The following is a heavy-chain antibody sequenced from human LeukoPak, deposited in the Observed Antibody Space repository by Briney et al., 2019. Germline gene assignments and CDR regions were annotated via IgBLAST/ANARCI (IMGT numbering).Heavy chain of an antibody. J-gene: IGHJ3*02. Sequence: ASVKVSCKASGGTFSSYAISWVRRAPGHGLEWMGRIIPILGIANYAQKFQGRVTIAADKYTSTAYMELSSLRSEDTAVYYCARVSGQLAPFDIWGQGTMVTVSS. CDR1: GGTFSSYA. CDR2: IIPILGIA. V-gene: IGHV1-69*04. CDR3: ARVSGQLAPFDI. D-gene: IGHD6-6*01.